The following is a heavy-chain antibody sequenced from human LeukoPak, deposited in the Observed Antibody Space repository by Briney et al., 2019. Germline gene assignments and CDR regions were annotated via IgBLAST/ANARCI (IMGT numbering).Heavy chain of an antibody. J-gene: IGHJ4*02. D-gene: IGHD4-11*01. CDR3: AKAGNRGMTTALDY. CDR1: GFTFSSYW. V-gene: IGHV3-7*01. Sequence: GSLRLSSAASGFTFSSYWMSWVRQAPGKGLEWVANIKEDGSEKYYVDSVEGRFTISRDNSKNTLYLQMNSLRAEDTAVYYCAKAGNRGMTTALDYWGQGTLVTVSS. CDR2: IKEDGSEK.